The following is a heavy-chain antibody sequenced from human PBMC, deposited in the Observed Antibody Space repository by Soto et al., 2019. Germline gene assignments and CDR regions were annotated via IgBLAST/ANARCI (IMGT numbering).Heavy chain of an antibody. CDR1: GYTFTNYG. D-gene: IGHD4-4*01. J-gene: IGHJ4*02. Sequence: QVQLVQSGAEVKKPWASVKVSCKAFGYTFTNYGFSWVRHAPGPGLAWMGWISADNGITNYAQKFQGRVTMTTDTSTSSAYMELRSLRSDAAYVYYCGRAEKWVTRNMGGYWGQGTLVTVYS. CDR3: GRAEKWVTRNMGGY. V-gene: IGHV1-18*01. CDR2: ISADNGIT.